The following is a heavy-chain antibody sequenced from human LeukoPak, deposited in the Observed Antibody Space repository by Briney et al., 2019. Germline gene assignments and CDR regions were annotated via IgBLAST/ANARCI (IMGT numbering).Heavy chain of an antibody. V-gene: IGHV3-66*01. J-gene: IGHJ4*02. CDR3: ARGPVQRYYFDY. CDR1: GFSVRSNY. CDR2: IHGGGTT. Sequence: GGSLRLSCAASGFSVRSNYMSWVRQAPGKRLESVAVIHGGGTTLYADSVKGRFTISRDNAKNTLYLQMNSLRAEDTAVYYCARGPVQRYYFDYWGQGTLVTVSS.